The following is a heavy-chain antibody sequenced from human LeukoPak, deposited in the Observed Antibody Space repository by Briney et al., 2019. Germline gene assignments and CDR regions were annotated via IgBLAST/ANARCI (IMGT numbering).Heavy chain of an antibody. D-gene: IGHD2-15*01. CDR2: INHSGST. J-gene: IGHJ4*02. CDR1: GGSFSGYY. V-gene: IGHV4-34*01. Sequence: SETLSLTCAVYGGSFSGYYWSWIRQPPGKGLEWIGEINHSGSTNYNPSLKSRVTISVDTSKNRFSLKLSSVTAADTAVYYCARSRLRLRIDYWGQGTLVTVSS. CDR3: ARSRLRLRIDY.